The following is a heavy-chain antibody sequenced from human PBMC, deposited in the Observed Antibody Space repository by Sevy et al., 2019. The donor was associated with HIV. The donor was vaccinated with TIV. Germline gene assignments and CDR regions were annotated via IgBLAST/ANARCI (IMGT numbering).Heavy chain of an antibody. J-gene: IGHJ4*02. CDR1: GYTFTSYG. V-gene: IGHV1-18*01. D-gene: IGHD2-2*01. CDR2: ISTFNVNT. Sequence: ASVKVSCKASGYTFTSYGISWVRQAPGQGLEWMGWISTFNVNTNNAQKFQGRVTMTTDTSTSTAYMELTSLRSDDTAVYYCARDDCSSLSCHGSLLYWGQGTLVTLSS. CDR3: ARDDCSSLSCHGSLLY.